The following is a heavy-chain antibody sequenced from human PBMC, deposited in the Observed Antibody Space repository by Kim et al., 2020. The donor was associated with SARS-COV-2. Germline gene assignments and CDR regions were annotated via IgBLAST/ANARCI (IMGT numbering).Heavy chain of an antibody. CDR3: ARGIYYDSMGYFEY. D-gene: IGHD3-22*01. Sequence: TPPTSSRVTILVDTSKNQFSRKLSSVTAADTAVYYCARGIYYDSMGYFEYWGQGTLVTVSS. J-gene: IGHJ4*02. V-gene: IGHV4-59*09.